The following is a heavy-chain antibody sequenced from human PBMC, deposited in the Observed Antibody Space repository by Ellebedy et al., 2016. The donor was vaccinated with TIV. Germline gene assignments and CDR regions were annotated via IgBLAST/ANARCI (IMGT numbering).Heavy chain of an antibody. CDR2: IHISGSS. Sequence: SETLSLXCTVSGGSISDGDYYWNWIPQPAGKTLEWISRIHISGSSNYNPSLRSRVTMSLDTSKNQLSLKLRSVTAADTALYYCARTSVVTGQWPRDFDLWGRGTLVTVSS. J-gene: IGHJ2*01. CDR3: ARTSVVTGQWPRDFDL. V-gene: IGHV4-61*02. D-gene: IGHD4-23*01. CDR1: GGSISDGDYY.